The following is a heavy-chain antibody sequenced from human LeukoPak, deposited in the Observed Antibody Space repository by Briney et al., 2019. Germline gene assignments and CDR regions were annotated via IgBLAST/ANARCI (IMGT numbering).Heavy chain of an antibody. CDR2: ISAYNGNT. Sequence: ASVKVSCKASGFSFTSYGISWVRQAPGQGLEWMGWISAYNGNTSYAREFQGRVTMTADTSTSTTYMELRSLRSDDTAGYYCARDRWRLDDSSGYYSFNYWGQGTLLTVSS. J-gene: IGHJ4*02. CDR3: ARDRWRLDDSSGYYSFNY. D-gene: IGHD3-22*01. V-gene: IGHV1-18*04. CDR1: GFSFTSYG.